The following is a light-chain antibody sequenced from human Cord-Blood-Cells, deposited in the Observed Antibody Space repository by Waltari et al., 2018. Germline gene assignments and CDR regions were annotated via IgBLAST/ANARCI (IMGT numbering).Light chain of an antibody. CDR2: LNSDGSH. CDR1: SVHSSYA. Sequence: QLVLTQSPSASASLGASVKLTCTLSSVHSSYAIAWHQQQPEKGPRYLMKLNSDGSHSKGDGTPDRFSGSSSGAERYLASSSLRSGDEADYYCQTLGTGIRVFGGGTKLTAL. V-gene: IGLV4-69*01. J-gene: IGLJ3*02. CDR3: QTLGTGIRV.